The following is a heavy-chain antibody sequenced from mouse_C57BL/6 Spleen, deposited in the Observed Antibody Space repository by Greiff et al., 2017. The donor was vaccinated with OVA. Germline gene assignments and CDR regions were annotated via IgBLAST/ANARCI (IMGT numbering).Heavy chain of an antibody. CDR1: GYTFTDYN. CDR3: ARRWLLPGAMDY. CDR2: INPNHGGT. D-gene: IGHD2-3*01. J-gene: IGHJ4*01. V-gene: IGHV1-18*01. Sequence: EVQLQQSGPELVKPGASVKIPCKASGYTFTDYNMDWVKQSHGKSLEWIGDINPNHGGTIYNQKFKGKATLTVDKSSSTAYMELRSLTSEDTAVYYCARRWLLPGAMDYWGQGTSVTVSS.